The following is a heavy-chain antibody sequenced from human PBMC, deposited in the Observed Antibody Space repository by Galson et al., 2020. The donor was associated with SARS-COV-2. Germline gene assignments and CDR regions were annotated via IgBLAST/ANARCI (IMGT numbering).Heavy chain of an antibody. CDR3: ARGGGLHFLYYDMDV. V-gene: IGHV3-66*02. D-gene: IGHD3-16*01. CDR2: MYSGGGA. Sequence: QLGESLKISCESSGITVSSNYMSWVRQAPGKGLEWVSVMYSGGGAYYADSVKGRFTISRDNSKNTVYLQMNSLRPQDSAVYYCARGGGLHFLYYDMDVWGKGTAVTSSS. CDR1: GITVSSNY. J-gene: IGHJ6*03.